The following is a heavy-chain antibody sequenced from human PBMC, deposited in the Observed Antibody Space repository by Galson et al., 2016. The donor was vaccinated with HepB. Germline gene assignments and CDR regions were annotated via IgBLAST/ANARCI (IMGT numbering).Heavy chain of an antibody. J-gene: IGHJ6*03. CDR1: GYTFKSFY. D-gene: IGHD4-17*01. Sequence: SVKVSCKAFGYTFKSFYLHWVRQAPGQGLEWVGWINPNSGYRNYAPKFEVRVTMTRDTSITTASMELTRLTFDDTAIYYCARGNQMDYGETYYFYFMDVWGKGTTVTVAS. V-gene: IGHV1-2*02. CDR2: INPNSGYR. CDR3: ARGNQMDYGETYYFYFMDV.